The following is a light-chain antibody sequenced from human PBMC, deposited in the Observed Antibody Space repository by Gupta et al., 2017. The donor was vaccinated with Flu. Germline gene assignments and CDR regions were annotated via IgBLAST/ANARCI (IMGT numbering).Light chain of an antibody. V-gene: IGKV1-5*03. CDR2: KAS. J-gene: IGKJ1*01. CDR3: QYYNSYSPET. CDR1: QSISTW. Sequence: DIQMTQSPSTLSASVGDRVTITCRASQSISTWLAWYQQKPGKAPNLLIYKASILERGVPSRFSGSGSGTEFILTISSLQPGDFATYYCQYYNSYSPETFGQGTKVEIK.